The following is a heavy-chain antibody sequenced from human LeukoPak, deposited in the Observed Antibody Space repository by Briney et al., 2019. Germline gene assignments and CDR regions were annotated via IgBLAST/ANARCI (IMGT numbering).Heavy chain of an antibody. D-gene: IGHD3-10*01. J-gene: IGHJ4*02. V-gene: IGHV3-21*01. CDR2: IGSSSSYI. Sequence: PGGSLRLSCAASGFTFSSYSMNWVRQAPGKGLEWVSSIGSSSSYIYYADSVKGRFTISRDNAKNSLYLQMNSLRAEDTAVYYCARDIGSYYYGSGSYSVYWGQGTLVTVSS. CDR3: ARDIGSYYYGSGSYSVY. CDR1: GFTFSSYS.